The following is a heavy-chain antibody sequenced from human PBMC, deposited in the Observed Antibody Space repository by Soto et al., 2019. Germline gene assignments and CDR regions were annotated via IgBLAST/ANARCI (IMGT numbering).Heavy chain of an antibody. V-gene: IGHV1-69*08. Sequence: QVQLVQSGAEVKKPGSSVKVSCKASGGTFSSYTISWVRQAPGQGLEWMGRIISILGIANYAQKFQGRVTITADKSTSTAYMELSSLRSEDTAVYYCARDHSGYDWGYFDYWGQGTLVTVSS. D-gene: IGHD5-12*01. J-gene: IGHJ4*02. CDR2: IISILGIA. CDR1: GGTFSSYT. CDR3: ARDHSGYDWGYFDY.